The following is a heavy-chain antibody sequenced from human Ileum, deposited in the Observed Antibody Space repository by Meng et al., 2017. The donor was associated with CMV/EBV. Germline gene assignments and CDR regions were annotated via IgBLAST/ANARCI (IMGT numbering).Heavy chain of an antibody. J-gene: IGHJ4*02. Sequence: KASGYSFDTYMMTWVRQAPGQGLEWIGWISAYNGNTNYAQNFQGRVAMTADPSTNTAYLDLGSLTSDDTAIYYCARGAERWLEMSLAYWGQGTLVTVSS. D-gene: IGHD6-19*01. CDR2: ISAYNGNT. V-gene: IGHV1-18*04. CDR1: GYSFDTYM. CDR3: ARGAERWLEMSLAY.